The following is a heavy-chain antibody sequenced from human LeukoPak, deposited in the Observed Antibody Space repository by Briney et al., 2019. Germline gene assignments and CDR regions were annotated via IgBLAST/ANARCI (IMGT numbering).Heavy chain of an antibody. J-gene: IGHJ4*02. CDR2: INHSGST. CDR3: ARGSRRHYYGSGSSFDY. CDR1: GGSFSGYY. V-gene: IGHV4-34*01. D-gene: IGHD3-10*01. Sequence: SETLSLTCAVYGGSFSGYYWSWIRQPPGEGLEWIGEINHSGSTNYNPSLKSRVTISVDTSKNQFSLKLSSVTAADTAVYYCARGSRRHYYGSGSSFDYWGQGNLVTVSS.